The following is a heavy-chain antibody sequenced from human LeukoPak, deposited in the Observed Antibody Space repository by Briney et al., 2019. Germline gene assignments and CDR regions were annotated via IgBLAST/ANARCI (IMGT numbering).Heavy chain of an antibody. V-gene: IGHV4-34*01. J-gene: IGHJ4*02. CDR2: INHSGST. Sequence: SETLSLTCTVSGGSISSYYWSWIRQPPGKGLEWIGEINHSGSTNYNPSLKSRVTISVDTSKNQFSLKLSSVTAADTAVYYCARGRYFAYWGQGTLVTVSS. CDR1: GGSISSYY. CDR3: ARGRYFAY. D-gene: IGHD1-14*01.